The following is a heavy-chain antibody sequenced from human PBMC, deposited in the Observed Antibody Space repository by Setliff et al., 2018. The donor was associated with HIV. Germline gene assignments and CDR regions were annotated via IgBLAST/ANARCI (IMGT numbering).Heavy chain of an antibody. CDR1: GFTFNDYY. J-gene: IGHJ4*02. V-gene: IGHV1-2*02. CDR2: TSPNRDGT. CDR3: ARRGYFDY. Sequence: ASVKVSCKASGFTFNDYYIHWVRQAPGQGPEWTGWTSPNRDGTNYAQKFQGRATMTRDTSMRTVYMELRSLTSDDTAVYYCARRGYFDYWGQGTPVTVS.